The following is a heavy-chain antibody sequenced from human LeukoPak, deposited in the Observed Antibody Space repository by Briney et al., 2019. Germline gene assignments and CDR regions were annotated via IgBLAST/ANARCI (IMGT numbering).Heavy chain of an antibody. CDR1: GFTFSSYG. CDR3: ARDLRTYYDILTGYTPLGY. D-gene: IGHD3-9*01. CDR2: IWYDGSNK. V-gene: IGHV3-33*01. J-gene: IGHJ4*02. Sequence: GGSLRLSCAASGFTFSSYGMHWVRQAPGKGLEWVAVIWYDGSNKYYADSVKGRFTISRDNSKNTLYLQMNSLRAEDTAVYYCARDLRTYYDILTGYTPLGYWGQGTLVTVSS.